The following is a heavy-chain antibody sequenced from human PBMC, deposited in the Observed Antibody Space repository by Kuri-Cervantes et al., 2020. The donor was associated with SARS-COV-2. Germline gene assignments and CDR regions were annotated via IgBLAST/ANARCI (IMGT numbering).Heavy chain of an antibody. J-gene: IGHJ5*01. CDR1: SGSISGSFNY. CDR2: IYYSGGT. D-gene: IGHD5-18*01. Sequence: SETLSLTCTVSSGSISGSFNYWGWIRQPPGKGLEWTGTIYYSGGTIYNSSLKSRVTMSVDTSRNQFSLRLSSVIATDTAIYYCAKLGDSIPANWFDSWGQGTLVTVSS. CDR3: AKLGDSIPANWFDS. V-gene: IGHV4-39*01.